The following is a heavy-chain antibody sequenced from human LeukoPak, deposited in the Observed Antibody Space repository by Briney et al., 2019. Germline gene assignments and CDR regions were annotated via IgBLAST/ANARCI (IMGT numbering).Heavy chain of an antibody. CDR1: GFTFSNAW. CDR2: IKTKPDGGPT. V-gene: IGHV3-15*07. CDR3: TTRVVTTNDS. J-gene: IGHJ4*02. D-gene: IGHD2-21*02. Sequence: PGGSLRLSCAASGFTFSNAWMNWVHQAPGKGLKGVGRIKTKPDGGPTVYAVPARGRFTISRDDSKKTLFLQIDSLKTEDTAVYYCTTRVVTTNDSWGQGTLVTVSS.